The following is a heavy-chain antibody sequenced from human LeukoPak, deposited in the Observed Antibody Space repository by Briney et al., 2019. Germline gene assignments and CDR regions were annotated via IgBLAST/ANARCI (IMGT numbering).Heavy chain of an antibody. CDR3: ARSRGPPTHFDY. J-gene: IGHJ4*02. V-gene: IGHV3-21*01. CDR1: GFPFSSHR. Sequence: PGGSLRLSXGASGFPFSSHRMDWVRQTPGKGLEWVSSISSGNDYIYYADSVMGRFTISRDNAKNSLFLQMDRLRAEDTAVYYCARSRGPPTHFDYWGQGTLVTVSS. D-gene: IGHD6-25*01. CDR2: ISSGNDYI.